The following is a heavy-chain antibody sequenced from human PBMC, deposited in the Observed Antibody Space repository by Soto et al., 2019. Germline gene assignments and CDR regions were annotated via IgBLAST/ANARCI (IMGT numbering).Heavy chain of an antibody. CDR2: TYYRSKWYN. Sequence: PSQTLSLTCAISGDSVSSNSAAWNWIRQSPSRGLEWLGRTYYRSKWYNDYAVSVKSRITINPDTSKNQFSLQLNSVTPEDTVVYYCARNIAAAGSYYYGMDVWGQGTTVTVSS. V-gene: IGHV6-1*01. CDR1: GDSVSSNSAA. D-gene: IGHD6-13*01. J-gene: IGHJ6*02. CDR3: ARNIAAAGSYYYGMDV.